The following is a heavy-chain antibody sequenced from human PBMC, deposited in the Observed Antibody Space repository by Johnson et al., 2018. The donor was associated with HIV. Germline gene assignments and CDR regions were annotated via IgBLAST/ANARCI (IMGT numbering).Heavy chain of an antibody. D-gene: IGHD2-2*01. J-gene: IGHJ3*02. V-gene: IGHV3-30-3*01. CDR3: ARGTLAAFDI. Sequence: QVQLVESGGGVVQPGRSLRLSCAVSGFTFSSYAMHWVRQAPGKGLEWVAIISYDGSNKYYADSVKGRFTISRDNSKNTLYLQMNSLRAEDTAVYYCARGTLAAFDIWGQGTMVTVSS. CDR2: ISYDGSNK. CDR1: GFTFSSYA.